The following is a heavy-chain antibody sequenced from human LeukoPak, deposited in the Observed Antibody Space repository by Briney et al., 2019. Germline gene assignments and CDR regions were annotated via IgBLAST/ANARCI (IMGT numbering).Heavy chain of an antibody. D-gene: IGHD6-13*01. Sequence: GGSLRLSCAASGFTFSSYAMSWVRQAPGKGLEWGSAISGSGGSTYYADSVKGRFTISRDNSKNTLYLQMNSLRAEDTAVYNCAKDLYSSSWYAFDYWGQGTLVTVSS. J-gene: IGHJ4*02. CDR1: GFTFSSYA. CDR2: ISGSGGST. CDR3: AKDLYSSSWYAFDY. V-gene: IGHV3-23*01.